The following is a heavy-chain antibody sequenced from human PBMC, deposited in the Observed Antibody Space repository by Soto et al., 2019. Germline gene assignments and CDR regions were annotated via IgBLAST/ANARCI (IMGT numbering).Heavy chain of an antibody. D-gene: IGHD6-13*01. Sequence: EVQLVESGGGLVQPGRSLRLSCAASGFTFSSYWMHWVRQAPGRGLVWVSHINSDGSTTTYADSVEGRFTISRDNAKNTLYLQMNSLRAEDTAVDYCVREDIGLVIDYWGLGTLVTVSS. CDR3: VREDIGLVIDY. CDR1: GFTFSSYW. CDR2: INSDGSTT. J-gene: IGHJ4*02. V-gene: IGHV3-74*01.